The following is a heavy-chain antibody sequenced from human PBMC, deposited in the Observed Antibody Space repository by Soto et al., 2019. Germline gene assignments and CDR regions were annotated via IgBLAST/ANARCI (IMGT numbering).Heavy chain of an antibody. J-gene: IGHJ3*02. Sequence: ASEKVSCKASGYTFTGYYMHWVRQAPGQGLEWMGWINPNSGGTNYAQKFQGRVTMTRDTSISTAYMELSRLRSDDTAVYYCARDLWFGEQNPNNIWGQGTMVTVS. CDR2: INPNSGGT. D-gene: IGHD3-10*01. CDR3: ARDLWFGEQNPNNI. V-gene: IGHV1-2*02. CDR1: GYTFTGYY.